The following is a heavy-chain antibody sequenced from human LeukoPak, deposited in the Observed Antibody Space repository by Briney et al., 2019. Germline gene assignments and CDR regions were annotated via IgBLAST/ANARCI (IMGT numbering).Heavy chain of an antibody. CDR1: GGTFSSYA. Sequence: SVKVSCKASGGTFSSYAISWVRQAPGQGLEWMGGIIPIFGTANYAQKFQGRVTITADESTSTAYMELSSLRSEDTAVYYCASINVPPPVGSKELRYFDWQYYFDYWGQGTLVTVSS. CDR3: ASINVPPPVGSKELRYFDWQYYFDY. V-gene: IGHV1-69*01. J-gene: IGHJ4*02. CDR2: IIPIFGTA. D-gene: IGHD3-9*01.